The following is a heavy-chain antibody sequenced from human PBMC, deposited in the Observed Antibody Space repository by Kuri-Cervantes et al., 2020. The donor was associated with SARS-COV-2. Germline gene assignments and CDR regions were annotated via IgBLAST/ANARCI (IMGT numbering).Heavy chain of an antibody. J-gene: IGHJ6*02. D-gene: IGHD3-10*01. V-gene: IGHV3-23*01. CDR3: AKGISWFGELNIGVPYYYGMDV. CDR1: GFTSNNYG. CDR2: ISGSGGST. Sequence: GESLKISCAASGFTSNNYGMHWVRQAPGMGLEWVSAISGSGGSTYYADSVKGRFTISRDNSKNTLYLQMNSLRAEDTAVYYCAKGISWFGELNIGVPYYYGMDVWGQGTTVTVSS.